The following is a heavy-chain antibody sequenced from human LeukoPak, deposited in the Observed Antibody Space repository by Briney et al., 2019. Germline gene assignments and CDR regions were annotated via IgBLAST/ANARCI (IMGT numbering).Heavy chain of an antibody. CDR3: ARDRSYYDSSSEIH. CDR2: ISSSSSYI. CDR1: GFTFSSYS. V-gene: IGHV3-21*01. Sequence: GGSLRLSCAASGFTFSSYSMNWVRQAPGKGLEWVSSISSSSSYIYYADSVKGRFTFSRDNAKNSLYLQMNSLRAEDTAVYYCARDRSYYDSSSEIHWGQGTLVTVSS. J-gene: IGHJ4*02. D-gene: IGHD3-22*01.